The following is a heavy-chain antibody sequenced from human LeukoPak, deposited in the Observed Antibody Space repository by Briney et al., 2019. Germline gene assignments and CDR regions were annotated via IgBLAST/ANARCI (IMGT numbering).Heavy chain of an antibody. D-gene: IGHD3-3*01. CDR3: ASWGKYYDFWSGYYTSESYYFDY. CDR1: GFTFSSYA. V-gene: IGHV3-23*01. J-gene: IGHJ4*02. CDR2: ISGSGGST. Sequence: GGSLRLSCAASGFTFSSYAMSWVRQAPGKGLEWVSAISGSGGSTYYADSVKGRFTISRDNSKNTLYLQMNSLRAEDTAVYYCASWGKYYDFWSGYYTSESYYFDYWGQGTLVTVSS.